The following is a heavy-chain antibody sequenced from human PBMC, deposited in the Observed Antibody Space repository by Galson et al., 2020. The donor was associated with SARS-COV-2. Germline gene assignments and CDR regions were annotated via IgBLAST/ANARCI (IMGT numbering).Heavy chain of an antibody. CDR2: IYPGDSDT. Sequence: KIGESLKISCKGSGYSFTSYWIGWVRQMPGKGLEWMGIIYPGDSDTRYSPSFQGQVTISADKSISTAYLQWSSLKASDTAMYYCARSFGSSGYNPDAFDIWGQGTMVTVSS. CDR3: ARSFGSSGYNPDAFDI. V-gene: IGHV5-51*01. D-gene: IGHD3-22*01. CDR1: GYSFTSYW. J-gene: IGHJ3*02.